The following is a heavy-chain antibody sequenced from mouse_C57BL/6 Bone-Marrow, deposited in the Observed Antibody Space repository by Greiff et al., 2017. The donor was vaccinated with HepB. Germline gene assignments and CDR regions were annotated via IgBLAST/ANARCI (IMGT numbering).Heavy chain of an antibody. CDR3: ARGNYVLYWYFDV. Sequence: QVHVKQSGAELVKPGASVKISCKASGYAFSSYWMNWVKQRPGKGLEWIGQIYPGDGDTNYNGKFKGKATLTADKSSSTAYMQLSSLTSEDSAVYFCARGNYVLYWYFDVWGTGTTVTVSS. CDR1: GYAFSSYW. CDR2: IYPGDGDT. D-gene: IGHD2-1*01. J-gene: IGHJ1*03. V-gene: IGHV1-80*01.